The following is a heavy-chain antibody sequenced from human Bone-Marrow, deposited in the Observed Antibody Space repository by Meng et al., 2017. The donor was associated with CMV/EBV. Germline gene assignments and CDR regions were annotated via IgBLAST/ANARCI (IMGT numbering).Heavy chain of an antibody. Sequence: SETLSLTCAVSGWTFSGSFSGSYWSWIRQPPGEGLEWIGDINHGGDTNYNPALKSRFCITVDTSKSLFSLILTSVTAADTAVYYCVKNFDYWGQGTLVTVSS. CDR1: GWTFSGSFSGSY. CDR3: VKNFDY. J-gene: IGHJ4*02. V-gene: IGHV4-34*01. D-gene: IGHD2/OR15-2a*01. CDR2: INHGGDT.